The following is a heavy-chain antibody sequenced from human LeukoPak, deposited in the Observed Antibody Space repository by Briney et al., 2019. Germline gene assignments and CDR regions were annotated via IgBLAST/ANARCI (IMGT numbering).Heavy chain of an antibody. V-gene: IGHV3-11*06. CDR1: GFTFSDFY. CDR2: ISSSSSYT. Sequence: GESLKISCAASGFTFSDFYMTWIRQAPGKGLEWVSYISSSSSYTNYADSVKGRFTISRDNAKNSLYLQMNSLRAEDTAVYYCARGQADFDSWGQGTLVTVSS. CDR3: ARGQADFDS. J-gene: IGHJ4*02.